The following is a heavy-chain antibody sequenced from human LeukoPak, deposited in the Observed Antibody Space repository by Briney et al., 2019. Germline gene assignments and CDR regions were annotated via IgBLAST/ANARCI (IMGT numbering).Heavy chain of an antibody. D-gene: IGHD3-16*01. CDR3: AKGGDNSAFLFY. CDR1: GYSFTNYW. Sequence: GEPLKISCKGSGYSFTNYWIGWVRQMPGRGLEWMGIIYPGDSDTRYSPSFQGQVTFSADKSISTAYLQRSSLKASDTAMYYCAKGGDNSAFLFYWGQGTMVTVSS. J-gene: IGHJ4*02. V-gene: IGHV5-51*01. CDR2: IYPGDSDT.